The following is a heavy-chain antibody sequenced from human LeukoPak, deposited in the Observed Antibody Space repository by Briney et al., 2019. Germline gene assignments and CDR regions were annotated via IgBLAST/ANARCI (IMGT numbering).Heavy chain of an antibody. CDR2: IRYDGSNK. CDR1: GFTFSSYG. Sequence: PGGSLRLSCAASGFTFSSYGMHWVRQAPGKGLEWVAFIRYDGSNKYYADSVKGRFTISRDNSKNTLYLRMNSLRAEDTAVYYCAKDVPQGGGYVEQNYFDYWGQGTLVTVSS. CDR3: AKDVPQGGGYVEQNYFDY. V-gene: IGHV3-30*02. D-gene: IGHD6-25*01. J-gene: IGHJ4*02.